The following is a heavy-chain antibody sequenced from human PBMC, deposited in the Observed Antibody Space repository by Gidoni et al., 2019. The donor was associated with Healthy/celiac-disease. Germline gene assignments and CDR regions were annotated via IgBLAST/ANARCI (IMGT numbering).Heavy chain of an antibody. D-gene: IGHD3-16*02. CDR3: AKDGPYDYIWGSYRSADYYYYGMDV. V-gene: IGHV3-30*18. CDR1: GFPFSRYG. J-gene: IGHJ6*04. Sequence: QVQLVESGGGVVQPGRSLRLSCAASGFPFSRYGMHWVRQAPGKGLEWVAVISYDGSNKYYADSVKGRFTISRDNSKNTLYLQMNSLRAEDTAVYYCAKDGPYDYIWGSYRSADYYYYGMDVWGKGTTVTVSS. CDR2: ISYDGSNK.